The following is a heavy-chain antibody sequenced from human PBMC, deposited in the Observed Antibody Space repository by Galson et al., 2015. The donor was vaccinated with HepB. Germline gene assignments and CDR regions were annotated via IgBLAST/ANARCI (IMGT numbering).Heavy chain of an antibody. V-gene: IGHV3-23*01. J-gene: IGHJ5*02. CDR1: EFTFSSYW. CDR2: INGRGSTR. Sequence: SLRLSCAASEFTFSSYWMNWIRQAPGKGLEWVSGINGRGSTRSYSDAVKGRFSISRDNSKDTVFLQMDNLRAEDTAVYYCVKEGSWFGGDWFDPWGQGALVTVS. CDR3: VKEGSWFGGDWFDP. D-gene: IGHD3-16*01.